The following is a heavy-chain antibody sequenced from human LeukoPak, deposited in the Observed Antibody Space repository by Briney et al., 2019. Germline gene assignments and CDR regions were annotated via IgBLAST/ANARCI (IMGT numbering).Heavy chain of an antibody. CDR1: GFTFSSYW. V-gene: IGHV3-7*01. J-gene: IGHJ4*02. Sequence: PGGSLRLSCAASGFTFSSYWMSWVRQAPGKGLEWVANIKQDGSEKYYVDSVKGRFTISRDNAKNSLYLQMNSLRAEDTAVYYCARFYDSSGYKRRGMDYWGQGTLVTVSS. CDR3: ARFYDSSGYKRRGMDY. D-gene: IGHD3-22*01. CDR2: IKQDGSEK.